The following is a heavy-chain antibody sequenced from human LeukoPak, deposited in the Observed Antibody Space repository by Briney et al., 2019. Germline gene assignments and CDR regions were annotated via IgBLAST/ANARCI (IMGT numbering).Heavy chain of an antibody. CDR1: GFTVNSNY. J-gene: IGHJ4*02. CDR3: ARKSDSLLVREGDC. Sequence: GGSLRLSCAAPGFTVNSNYMIWVRQATGKGLECVSVIYSGGTTWYADSVKGRFTISRDTNTLYLQMNSLRAEDTAVYYCARKSDSLLVREGDCWGQGTLVTVSS. V-gene: IGHV3-66*01. CDR2: IYSGGTT. D-gene: IGHD3-10*01.